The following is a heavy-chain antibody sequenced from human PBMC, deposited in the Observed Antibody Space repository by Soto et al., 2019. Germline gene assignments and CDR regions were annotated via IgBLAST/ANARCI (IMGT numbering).Heavy chain of an antibody. CDR3: ARAGGTRGAAAGTWLGY. Sequence: QVQLVQSGAEVKKPGASVKVSCKASGYTFTGYYMHWVRQAPGQGLEWMGWINPNSGGTNYAQKFQGRVTMTRDTSIRTAYMELSRLRSDDTAVYYCARAGGTRGAAAGTWLGYWGQGTLVTVSS. CDR2: INPNSGGT. CDR1: GYTFTGYY. V-gene: IGHV1-2*02. J-gene: IGHJ4*02. D-gene: IGHD6-13*01.